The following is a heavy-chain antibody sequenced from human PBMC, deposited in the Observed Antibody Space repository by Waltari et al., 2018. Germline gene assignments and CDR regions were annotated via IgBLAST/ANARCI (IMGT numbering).Heavy chain of an antibody. CDR1: GYSISRGYY. V-gene: IGHV4-38-2*01. D-gene: IGHD4-17*01. CDR2: IYHSGST. J-gene: IGHJ4*02. CDR3: ARSPGTVTTPYAEFDY. Sequence: QVQLQESGPGLVKPSETLSLTCAVSGYSISRGYYWGWIRQPPGKGLEWIGSIYHSGSTYYNPSLKSRVTISVDTSKNQFSLKLSSVTAADTAVYYCARSPGTVTTPYAEFDYWGQGTLVTVSS.